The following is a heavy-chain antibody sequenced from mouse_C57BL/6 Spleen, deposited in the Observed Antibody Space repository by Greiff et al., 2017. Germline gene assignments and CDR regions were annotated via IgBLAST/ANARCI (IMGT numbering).Heavy chain of an antibody. CDR2: INPNNGGT. CDR3: ARIIPLYYAMDY. V-gene: IGHV1-18*01. Sequence: VQLKESGPELVKPGASVTIPCKASGYTFTDYNMDWVKQSHGKSLEWIGDINPNNGGTIYNQQFNGKATLTVDKSSSTAYMELRSLTSEDTAVYYCARIIPLYYAMDYWGQGTSVTVSS. CDR1: GYTFTDYN. J-gene: IGHJ4*01.